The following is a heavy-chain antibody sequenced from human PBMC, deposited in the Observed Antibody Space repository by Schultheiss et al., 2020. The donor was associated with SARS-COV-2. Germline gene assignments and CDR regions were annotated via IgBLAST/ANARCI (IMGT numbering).Heavy chain of an antibody. D-gene: IGHD2-2*01. CDR1: GGSISSYY. V-gene: IGHV4-59*12. CDR3: ARGKGSKRYCSSTSCQKGGYYYYYMDV. J-gene: IGHJ6*03. Sequence: SETLSLTCTVSGGSISSYYWSWIRQPPGKGLEWIGYIYYSGSTYYNPSLKSRVTISVDTSKNQFSLKLSSVTAADTAVYYCARGKGSKRYCSSTSCQKGGYYYYYMDVWGKGTTVTVSS. CDR2: IYYSGST.